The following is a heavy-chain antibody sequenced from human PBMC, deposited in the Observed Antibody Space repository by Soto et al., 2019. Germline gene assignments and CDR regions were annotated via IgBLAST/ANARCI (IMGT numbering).Heavy chain of an antibody. J-gene: IGHJ4*02. D-gene: IGHD5-18*01. CDR1: GFTFSSYG. Sequence: QVQLVESGGGVVQPGRSLRLSCAASGFTFSSYGMHWVRQAPGKGLERVAVISYDGSNKYYADSVKGRFTISRDNSKNTLYLQMSSLRAEDTAVYDCSKDRSPLDTAMPQLDYWGQGPLVTVSS. CDR3: SKDRSPLDTAMPQLDY. V-gene: IGHV3-30*18. CDR2: ISYDGSNK.